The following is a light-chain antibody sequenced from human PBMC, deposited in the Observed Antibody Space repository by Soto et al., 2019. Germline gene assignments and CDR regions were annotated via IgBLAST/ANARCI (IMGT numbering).Light chain of an antibody. CDR1: QSISTW. CDR2: DAS. J-gene: IGKJ4*01. V-gene: IGKV1-5*01. Sequence: DIQMTQSPSTLSASVGDRVTITCRASQSISTWLAWYQQKPGKAPKLLIFDASSLESGVPSRFSGSGSGTGFTLTISSLQPDDFATYYCQQYNSYSLTFGGGTKVEIK. CDR3: QQYNSYSLT.